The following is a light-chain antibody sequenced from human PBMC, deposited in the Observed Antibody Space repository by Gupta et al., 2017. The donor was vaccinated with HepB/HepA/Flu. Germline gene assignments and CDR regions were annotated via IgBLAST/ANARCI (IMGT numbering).Light chain of an antibody. CDR3: NSRDSSGNHAVV. CDR2: GKN. Sequence: SSELTQDPDVSVALGQTVRITCQGDSLRSYYASWYPQKPGQAPVLVIYGKNNRPSGIPDRFSGSSSGNTASLTIAGAQAEDEADYYCNSRDSSGNHAVVFGGGTKLTVL. J-gene: IGLJ2*01. CDR1: SLRSYY. V-gene: IGLV3-19*01.